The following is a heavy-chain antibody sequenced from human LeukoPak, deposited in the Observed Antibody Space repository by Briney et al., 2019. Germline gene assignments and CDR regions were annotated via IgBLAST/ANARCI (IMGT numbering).Heavy chain of an antibody. Sequence: ASVKVSCKASGYSFTGYYVHWVRQAPGQGLDWMGWINPNSGGTNFAQKFQGRVTMTRDTSIGTDYMELSRLTSDDTAVYYCARFSGWYLHYFDYWGQGTLVTVSS. CDR1: GYSFTGYY. CDR3: ARFSGWYLHYFDY. V-gene: IGHV1-2*02. CDR2: INPNSGGT. J-gene: IGHJ4*02. D-gene: IGHD6-19*01.